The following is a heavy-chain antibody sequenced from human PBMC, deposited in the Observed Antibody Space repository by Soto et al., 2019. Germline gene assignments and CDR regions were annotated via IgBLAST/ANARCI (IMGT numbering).Heavy chain of an antibody. J-gene: IGHJ4*02. CDR2: ISGSGGST. CDR1: GFTFSSYA. V-gene: IGHV3-23*01. D-gene: IGHD1-26*01. CDR3: AEDPGSYPYYFDY. Sequence: EVQLLESGGGLVQPGGSLRLSCAASGFTFSSYAMSWVRQAPGKGLEWVSAISGSGGSTYYADSVKGRFTISRDNSKNTLYLHMNSLRAEDTAVYYCAEDPGSYPYYFDYWGQGTLVTVSS.